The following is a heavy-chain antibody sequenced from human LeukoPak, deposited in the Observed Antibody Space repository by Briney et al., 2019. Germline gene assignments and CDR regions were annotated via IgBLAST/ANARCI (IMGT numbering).Heavy chain of an antibody. D-gene: IGHD6-19*01. CDR2: IGIRGDT. J-gene: IGHJ4*02. CDR3: ARGGIQVSGIDEFGY. V-gene: IGHV3-13*01. CDR1: GLTFIDYD. Sequence: GGSLRLSCAASGLTFIDYDMHWVRQVIGKGLEWVSAIGIRGDTHYSGSVKGRFTISRENAESSLYLQMNSLRAEDTAVYYCARGGIQVSGIDEFGYWGQGTLVTVSS.